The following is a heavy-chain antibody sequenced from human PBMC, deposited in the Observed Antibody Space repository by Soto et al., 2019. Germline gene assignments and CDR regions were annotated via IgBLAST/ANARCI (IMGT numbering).Heavy chain of an antibody. D-gene: IGHD3-16*01. J-gene: IGHJ5*01. CDR2: STYTGVT. Sequence: SETLSLTCTVSGGSLREFGHFWTWIRQRPGRGLEWIGYSTYTGVTYYSPSLQSRISISVDTSKNQFSLTLSSVTAADTAVYYCATDSGGPPLNRFDSWGQGTLVTVSS. CDR1: GGSLREFGHF. CDR3: ATDSGGPPLNRFDS. V-gene: IGHV4-31*03.